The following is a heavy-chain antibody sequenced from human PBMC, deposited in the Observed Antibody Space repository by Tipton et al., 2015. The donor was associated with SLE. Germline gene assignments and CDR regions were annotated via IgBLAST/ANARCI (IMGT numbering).Heavy chain of an antibody. J-gene: IGHJ4*02. CDR1: GGPIINTNYY. CDR3: ARQDRVERPTDY. CDR2: VLYSGTT. V-gene: IGHV4-39*01. Sequence: LRLSCTVSGGPIINTNYYWDWIRQSPGKGLEWIGHVLYSGTTNYNPSLKSRVTISVDTSKSQFSLRLNSVTAADTAVYYCARQDRVERPTDYWGQGILVSVSS. D-gene: IGHD1-1*01.